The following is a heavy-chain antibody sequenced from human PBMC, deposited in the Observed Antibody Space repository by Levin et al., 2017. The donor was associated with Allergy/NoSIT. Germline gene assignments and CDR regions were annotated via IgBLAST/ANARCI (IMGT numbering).Heavy chain of an antibody. CDR1: GFTFSSYA. J-gene: IGHJ6*02. D-gene: IGHD2-15*01. Sequence: GESLKISCAASGFTFSSYAMHWVRQAPGKGLEWVAVISYDGSNKYYADSVKGRFTISRDNSKNTLYLQMNSLRAEDTAVYYCARDRRDCSGGSCYRNYYYGMDGWGQGTTVTVSS. CDR2: ISYDGSNK. CDR3: ARDRRDCSGGSCYRNYYYGMDG. V-gene: IGHV3-30-3*01.